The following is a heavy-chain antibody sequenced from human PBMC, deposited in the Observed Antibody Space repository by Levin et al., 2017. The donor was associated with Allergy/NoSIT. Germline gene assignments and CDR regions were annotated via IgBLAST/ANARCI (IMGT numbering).Heavy chain of an antibody. CDR1: GFTFSSYA. Sequence: GESLKISCAASGFTFSSYAMSWVRQAPGKGLEWVSAISGSGGSTYYADSVKGRFTISRDNSKNTLYLQMNSLRAEDTAVYYCAKEPYNWNGGGIEYWGQGTLVTVSS. J-gene: IGHJ4*02. D-gene: IGHD1-1*01. CDR3: AKEPYNWNGGGIEY. CDR2: ISGSGGST. V-gene: IGHV3-23*01.